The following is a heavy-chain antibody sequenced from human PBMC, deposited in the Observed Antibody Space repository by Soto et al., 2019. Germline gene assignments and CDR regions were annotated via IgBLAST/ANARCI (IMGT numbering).Heavy chain of an antibody. Sequence: VQLVESGGGVVQPGRSLRLSCAASGFTFSSYGMHWVRQAPGKGLEWVAVISYDGSNKYYADSVKGPFTISRDNSKNTLYLQMNSLRAEDTAVYYCAKPTLDYGDSHAGAEDYSGMDVWGQGTTVTVSS. V-gene: IGHV3-30*18. CDR2: ISYDGSNK. J-gene: IGHJ6*02. CDR1: GFTFSSYG. CDR3: AKPTLDYGDSHAGAEDYSGMDV. D-gene: IGHD4-17*01.